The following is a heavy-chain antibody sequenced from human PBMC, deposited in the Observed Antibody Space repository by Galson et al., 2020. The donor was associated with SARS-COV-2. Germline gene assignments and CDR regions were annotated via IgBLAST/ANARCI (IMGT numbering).Heavy chain of an antibody. CDR1: GFTFSSYA. CDR3: AAGYSGYDYSFDY. CDR2: ISYDGSNK. D-gene: IGHD5-12*01. Sequence: GGSLRLSCAASGFTFSSYAMHWVRQAPGKGLEWVAVISYDGSNKYYADSVKGRFTISRDNSKNTLYLQMNSLRAEDTAVYYCAAGYSGYDYSFDYWGQGTLVTVSS. V-gene: IGHV3-30-3*01. J-gene: IGHJ4*02.